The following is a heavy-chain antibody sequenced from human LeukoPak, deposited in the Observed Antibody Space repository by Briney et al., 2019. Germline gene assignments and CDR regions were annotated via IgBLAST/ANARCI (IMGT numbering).Heavy chain of an antibody. V-gene: IGHV3-49*03. CDR2: ISGGTT. CDR1: GFTFGDYL. D-gene: IGHD6-19*01. J-gene: IGHJ4*02. CDR3: SRGSGWLSVY. Sequence: GGSLRPSCTASGFTFGDYLMSWFRQAPGKGLEWIGFISGGTTEYAASVKGRFTISRDDSTSIAYLQMNSPTTEDTAVYYCSRGSGWLSVYWGQGTLVTVSS.